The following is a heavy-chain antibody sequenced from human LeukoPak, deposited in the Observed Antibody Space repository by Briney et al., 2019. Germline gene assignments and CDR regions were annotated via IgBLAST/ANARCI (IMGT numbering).Heavy chain of an antibody. J-gene: IGHJ4*02. CDR1: GGSISSSSYS. V-gene: IGHV4-39*01. CDR2: IYYSGST. Sequence: SETLSLTCTVSGGSISSSSYSWGWIRQPPGKGLEWIGSIYYSGSTYYNPSLKSRVTISVDTSKNQFSLKLSSVTAADTAVYYCARHPDSSGYYPPVDYWGQGTLVTVSS. CDR3: ARHPDSSGYYPPVDY. D-gene: IGHD3-22*01.